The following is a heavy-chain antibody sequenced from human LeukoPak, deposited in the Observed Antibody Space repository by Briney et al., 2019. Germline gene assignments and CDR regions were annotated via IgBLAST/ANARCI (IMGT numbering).Heavy chain of an antibody. J-gene: IGHJ4*02. CDR2: ISFSGSYL. CDR3: ARDGGSDNVDF. D-gene: IGHD4-23*01. V-gene: IGHV3-21*01. Sequence: GGSLRLSRAASGLRFSRYRVNWVRHPPGKGRELVSFISFSGSYLYYAGPVKGRFTISRDHATNSLFLQMNSVRAEDTAVYYCARDGGSDNVDFWGQVTLVTVSS. CDR1: GLRFSRYR.